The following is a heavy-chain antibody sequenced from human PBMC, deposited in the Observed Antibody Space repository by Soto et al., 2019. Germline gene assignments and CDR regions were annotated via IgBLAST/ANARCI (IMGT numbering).Heavy chain of an antibody. CDR1: GFTFSGSA. CDR2: IRSKANSYAT. Sequence: GGSLRLSCAASGFTFSGSAMHWVRQASGKGLEWVGRIRSKANSYATAYAASVKGRFTISRDDSKNTAYLQMNSLKTEDTAVYYCTRRVLLWFGDHTTYGMDVWGQGTTVTVS. J-gene: IGHJ6*02. CDR3: TRRVLLWFGDHTTYGMDV. D-gene: IGHD3-10*01. V-gene: IGHV3-73*01.